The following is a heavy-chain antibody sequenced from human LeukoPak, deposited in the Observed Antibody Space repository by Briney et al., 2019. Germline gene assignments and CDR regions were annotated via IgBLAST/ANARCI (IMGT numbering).Heavy chain of an antibody. CDR2: IKEDGSER. CDR3: ARDLGYCTNGACHTRFDY. V-gene: IGHV3-7*03. D-gene: IGHD2-8*01. J-gene: IGHJ4*02. Sequence: GGSLRLSCEASPFIFSGHWLNWVRKTPGKGLEWVASIKEDGSERQYVDSVKGRFSISRDNTKGSLFLQLNSLRAEDTAVYYCARDLGYCTNGACHTRFDYWGQGTLVTVSS. CDR1: PFIFSGHW.